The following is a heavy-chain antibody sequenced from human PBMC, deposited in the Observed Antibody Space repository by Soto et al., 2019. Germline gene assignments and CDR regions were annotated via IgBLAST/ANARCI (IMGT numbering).Heavy chain of an antibody. Sequence: PSETLSLTCTVSGGSISSGDYYWSWIRQPPGKGLEWIGYIYYSGYTYYNPSLKSRVTMSVDTSKNQFSLKLSSVTAADTAVYNCARYCGGDCLPLRGMEVWCPGTPVTVSS. CDR3: ARYCGGDCLPLRGMEV. V-gene: IGHV4-30-4*01. D-gene: IGHD2-21*02. CDR2: IYYSGYT. J-gene: IGHJ6*02. CDR1: GGSISSGDYY.